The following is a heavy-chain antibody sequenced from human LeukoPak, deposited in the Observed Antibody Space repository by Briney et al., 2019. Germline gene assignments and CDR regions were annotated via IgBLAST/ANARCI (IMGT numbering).Heavy chain of an antibody. J-gene: IGHJ4*02. D-gene: IGHD3-22*01. CDR3: ARALYYYDSSGYPGY. CDR2: IKQDGSEK. CDR1: GFTFSSYW. V-gene: IGHV3-7*03. Sequence: GGSLRLSYAASGFTFSSYWMSWVRQAPGKGLEWVANIKQDGSEKYYVDSVKGRFTISRDNAKNSLYLQMNSLRAEDTAVYYCARALYYYDSSGYPGYWGQGTLVTVSS.